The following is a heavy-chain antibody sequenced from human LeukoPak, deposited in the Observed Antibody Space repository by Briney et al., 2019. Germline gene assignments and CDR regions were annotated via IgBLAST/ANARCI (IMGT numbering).Heavy chain of an antibody. Sequence: SETLSLTCTVSGGSIRGHYWSWIRQAPGTGLEWIGYSYYSGGTDYNPSLKSRVTISVDTFKNQFSLRLTSVTAADTAVYYCARGHFGLDPWGQGTLVTVSS. CDR1: GGSIRGHY. D-gene: IGHD3-16*01. CDR3: ARGHFGLDP. J-gene: IGHJ5*02. CDR2: SYYSGGT. V-gene: IGHV4-59*11.